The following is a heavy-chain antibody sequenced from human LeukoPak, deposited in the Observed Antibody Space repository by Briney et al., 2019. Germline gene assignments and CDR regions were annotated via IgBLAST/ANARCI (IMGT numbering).Heavy chain of an antibody. CDR1: GFTFSSYA. CDR2: ISGSGGST. Sequence: PGGSLRLSCAASGFTFSSYAMSWVRQAPGKGLEWVSAISGSGGSTYYADSVKGRFAISRDNSKNALYLQMNSLRAEDTAVYYRAKDLSGSLVGATIDCWGQGTLVTVSS. V-gene: IGHV3-23*01. CDR3: AKDLSGSLVGATIDC. J-gene: IGHJ4*02. D-gene: IGHD1-26*01.